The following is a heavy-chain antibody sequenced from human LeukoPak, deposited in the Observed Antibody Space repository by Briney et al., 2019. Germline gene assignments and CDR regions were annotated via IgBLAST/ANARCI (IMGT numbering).Heavy chain of an antibody. CDR1: GGSFSGYY. CDR2: INHSGST. Sequence: SETLSLTCAVYGGSFSGYYWSWIRQPPGKGLEWIGEINHSGSTNYNPSLKSRVTISVDTSKNQFPLKLSSVTAADTAVYYCARGPARYYYYGSGSYPYYFDYWGQGTLVTVSS. D-gene: IGHD3-10*01. J-gene: IGHJ4*02. V-gene: IGHV4-34*01. CDR3: ARGPARYYYYGSGSYPYYFDY.